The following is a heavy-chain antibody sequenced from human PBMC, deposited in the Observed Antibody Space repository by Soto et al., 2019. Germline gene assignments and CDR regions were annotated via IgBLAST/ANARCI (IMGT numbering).Heavy chain of an antibody. CDR1: GGCISSYY. Sequence: SETLSLSCTVPGGCISSYYWSWIRQPPGKGLEWIGYIYYSGSTNYNPSLKSRVTISVDTSKNQFSLKLSSVTAADTAVYYCARVVLLTLNDHCYHMSFSGKRTSVPVS. V-gene: IGHV4-59*01. J-gene: IGHJ6*03. CDR2: IYYSGST. CDR3: ARVVLLTLNDHCYHMSF. D-gene: IGHD1-1*01.